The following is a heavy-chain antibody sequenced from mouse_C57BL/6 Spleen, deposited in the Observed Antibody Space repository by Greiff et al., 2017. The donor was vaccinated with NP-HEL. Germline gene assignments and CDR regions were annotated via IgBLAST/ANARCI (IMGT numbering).Heavy chain of an antibody. CDR3: TRDGAGTNYFDY. D-gene: IGHD4-1*01. J-gene: IGHJ2*01. CDR1: GFTFSSYA. V-gene: IGHV5-9-1*02. CDR2: ISSGGDYI. Sequence: EVQGVESGEGLVKPGGSLKLSCAASGFTFSSYAMSWVRQTPEKRLEWVAYISSGGDYIYYADTVKGRFPLSRDNARNTLYRQMSSLKSEDTAMYYCTRDGAGTNYFDYWGQGTTLTVSS.